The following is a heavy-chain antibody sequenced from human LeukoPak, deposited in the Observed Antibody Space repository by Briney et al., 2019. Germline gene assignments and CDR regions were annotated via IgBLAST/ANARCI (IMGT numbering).Heavy chain of an antibody. D-gene: IGHD3-16*01. J-gene: IGHJ1*01. Sequence: PGGSLRLSCAASGFTFSSCAMSWVRQAPGKGLEWVSAISGSGGSTYYADSVKGRFTISRDNSKNTLYLQMSSLRAEDTAVYYCAKDGPIGGYFQHWGQGTLVTVSS. CDR2: ISGSGGST. CDR1: GFTFSSCA. V-gene: IGHV3-23*01. CDR3: AKDGPIGGYFQH.